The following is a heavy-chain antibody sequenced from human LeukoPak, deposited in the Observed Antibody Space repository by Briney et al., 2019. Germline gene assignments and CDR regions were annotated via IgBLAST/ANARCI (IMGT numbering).Heavy chain of an antibody. Sequence: SETLSLICTASGGSISNYYWSWIRQSPGKGLEWIGHISYTGSANYKPSLKSRVAISVGSSNNQFSLDLSSVTAADTAVYYCARRDSSSIFDYWGQGTLVTVSS. V-gene: IGHV4-59*01. CDR3: ARRDSSSIFDY. CDR1: GGSISNYY. J-gene: IGHJ4*02. CDR2: ISYTGSA. D-gene: IGHD6-6*01.